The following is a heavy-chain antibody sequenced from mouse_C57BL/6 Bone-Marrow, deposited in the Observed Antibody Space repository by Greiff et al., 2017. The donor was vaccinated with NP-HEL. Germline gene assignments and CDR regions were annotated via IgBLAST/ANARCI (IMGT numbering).Heavy chain of an antibody. J-gene: IGHJ4*01. D-gene: IGHD1-1*01. CDR2: IRNKANGYTT. CDR1: GFTFTDYY. Sequence: EVRLVESGGGLVQPGGSLSLSCAASGFTFTDYYMSWVRQPPGKALEWLGFIRNKANGYTTEYSASVKSRFTISRDNSQSILYLQMNALRAEDSATYYCARYTNYGRGYAMDYWGQGTSVTVSS. V-gene: IGHV7-3*01. CDR3: ARYTNYGRGYAMDY.